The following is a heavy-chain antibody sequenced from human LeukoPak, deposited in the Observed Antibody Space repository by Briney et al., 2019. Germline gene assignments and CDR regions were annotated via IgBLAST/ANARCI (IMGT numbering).Heavy chain of an antibody. CDR1: GYTFTSYG. Sequence: ASVKVSCTASGYTFTSYGISWVRQAPGQGLEWMGWISAYNGNTNYAQKLQGRVTMTTDTSTSTAHMELRSLRSDDTAVYYCARRAGAYSHPYDYWGQGTLVTVSS. D-gene: IGHD4/OR15-4a*01. CDR3: ARRAGAYSHPYDY. J-gene: IGHJ4*02. V-gene: IGHV1-18*01. CDR2: ISAYNGNT.